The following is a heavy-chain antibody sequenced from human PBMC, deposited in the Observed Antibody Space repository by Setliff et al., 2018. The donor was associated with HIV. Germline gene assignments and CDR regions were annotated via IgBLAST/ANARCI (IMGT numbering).Heavy chain of an antibody. CDR3: VRHGYYYDFIDI. CDR2: FDSTGGT. CDR1: GDSVRSRPYY. J-gene: IGHJ3*02. D-gene: IGHD3-22*01. Sequence: SETLSLTCTVSGDSVRSRPYYWNWIRQPAGKGLEWIGRFDSTGGTDYNPSLKTRVTRSLDTSKNQFSLNLTSMTAADTAVYFCVRHGYYYDFIDIWGQGTGVTVSS. V-gene: IGHV4-61*02.